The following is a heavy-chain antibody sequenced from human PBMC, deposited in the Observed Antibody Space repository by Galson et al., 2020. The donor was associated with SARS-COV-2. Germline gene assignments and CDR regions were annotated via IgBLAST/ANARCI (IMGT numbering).Heavy chain of an antibody. V-gene: IGHV3-33*06. D-gene: IGHD3-10*02. Sequence: QLGESLKISCAASGFTFSSYGMHWVRQAPGKGLEWVAVIWYDGSNKYYADSVKGRFTISRDNSKNTLYLQMNSLRAEDTAVYYCAKEIMEDIFGENYFDYWGQGTLVTVSS. J-gene: IGHJ4*02. CDR2: IWYDGSNK. CDR3: AKEIMEDIFGENYFDY. CDR1: GFTFSSYG.